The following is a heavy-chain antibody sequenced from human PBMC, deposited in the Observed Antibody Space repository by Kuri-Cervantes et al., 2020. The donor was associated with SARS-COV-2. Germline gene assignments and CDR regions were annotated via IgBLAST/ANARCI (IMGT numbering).Heavy chain of an antibody. Sequence: ASVKVSCKASGYTFTSYGISWVRQAPGQGLEWMGWISAYNGNTNYAQKLQGRVTITADESTSTAYMELSSLRSEDTAVYYCARGPVVAAIFSWFDPWGQGTLVTVSS. CDR1: GYTFTSYG. CDR2: ISAYNGNT. CDR3: ARGPVVAAIFSWFDP. J-gene: IGHJ5*02. D-gene: IGHD2-15*01. V-gene: IGHV1-18*01.